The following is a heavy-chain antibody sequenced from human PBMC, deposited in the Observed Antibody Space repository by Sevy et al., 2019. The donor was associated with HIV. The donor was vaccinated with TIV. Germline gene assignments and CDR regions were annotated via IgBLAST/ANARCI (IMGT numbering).Heavy chain of an antibody. CDR1: GDSISGYY. J-gene: IGHJ6*02. CDR2: IYYSGRT. D-gene: IGHD3-3*02. V-gene: IGHV4-59*01. CDR3: ARPYSNFYYAMDV. Sequence: SETLSLTCSVSGDSISGYYWSWIRQPPGKGLEWIGYIYYSGRTDYNPSLKSRVTISADTSKNQFSLKLKSVTAADTSVYYCARPYSNFYYAMDVWGQGTTVTVSS.